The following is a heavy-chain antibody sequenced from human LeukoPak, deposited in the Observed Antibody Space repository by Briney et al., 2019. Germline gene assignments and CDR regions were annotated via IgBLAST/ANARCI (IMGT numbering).Heavy chain of an antibody. CDR2: IWYDGSNK. CDR1: GFTFSSYG. D-gene: IGHD2-2*01. V-gene: IGHV3-33*01. CDR3: ASVCSGTSCHFDY. Sequence: GRSLRLSCAASGFTFSSYGMHRVRQAPGKGLEWVAVIWYDGSNKYYADSVKGRFTISRDNSKNTLYLQMNSLRAEDTAVYYCASVCSGTSCHFDYWGQGTLVTVSS. J-gene: IGHJ4*02.